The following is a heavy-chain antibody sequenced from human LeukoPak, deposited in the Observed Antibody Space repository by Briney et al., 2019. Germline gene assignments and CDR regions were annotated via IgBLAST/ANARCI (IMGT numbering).Heavy chain of an antibody. D-gene: IGHD6-19*01. CDR1: GGSISSYY. Sequence: SETLSLTCTVSGGSISSYYWSWIRQPPGKGLEWIGYIYYSGSTNYNPSLKSRVTISVDTSKNQFSLKLSSVTAADTAVYYCARGDAVAVFDIWGQGTKVTVSS. J-gene: IGHJ3*02. CDR3: ARGDAVAVFDI. CDR2: IYYSGST. V-gene: IGHV4-59*01.